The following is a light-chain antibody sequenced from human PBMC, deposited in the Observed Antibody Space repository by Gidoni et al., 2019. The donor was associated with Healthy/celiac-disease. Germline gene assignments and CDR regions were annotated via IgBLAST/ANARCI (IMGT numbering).Light chain of an antibody. CDR3: QQRSNWPPVT. CDR1: QSVSSY. Sequence: ELVLTQSPATLSLSPGERATLSCRASQSVSSYLAWYQQKHGQAPRLLIYDASNRATGIPARFRVSGSGTDFTLTISSLEPEDFAVYYCQQRSNWPPVTFGGGTKVEIK. V-gene: IGKV3-11*01. CDR2: DAS. J-gene: IGKJ4*01.